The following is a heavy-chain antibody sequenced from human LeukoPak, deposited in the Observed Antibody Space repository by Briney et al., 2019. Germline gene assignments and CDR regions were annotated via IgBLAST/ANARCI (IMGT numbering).Heavy chain of an antibody. V-gene: IGHV3-48*01. CDR1: GFTFSSYS. D-gene: IGHD3-22*01. J-gene: IGHJ4*02. CDR3: AREGGYYDSSGYYCRSFDY. CDR2: ISSSSSTI. Sequence: GGSPRLSCAASGFTFSSYSMNWVRQAPGKGPEWVSYISSSSSTIYYADSVKGRFTISRDNAKNSLYLQMNSLRAEDTAVYYCAREGGYYDSSGYYCRSFDYWGQGTLVTVSS.